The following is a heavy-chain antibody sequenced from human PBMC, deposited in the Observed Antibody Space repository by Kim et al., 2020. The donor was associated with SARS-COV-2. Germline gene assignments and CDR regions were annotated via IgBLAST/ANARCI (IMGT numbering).Heavy chain of an antibody. Sequence: TYYNPSLKSRVTISVDRSKNQFSLKLSSVTAADTAVYYCARAVGTYYFDSWGQGTLVTVSS. D-gene: IGHD2-21*02. CDR2: T. CDR3: ARAVGTYYFDS. V-gene: IGHV4-30-2*01. J-gene: IGHJ4*02.